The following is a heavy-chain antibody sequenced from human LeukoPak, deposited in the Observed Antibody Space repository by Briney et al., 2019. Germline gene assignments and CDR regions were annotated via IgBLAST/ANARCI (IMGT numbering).Heavy chain of an antibody. J-gene: IGHJ5*02. V-gene: IGHV3-23*01. CDR2: ISASGGST. D-gene: IGHD2-2*01. CDR3: AKVGDGHCSTTSCYGWFDP. CDR1: GFTFSNYA. Sequence: GGSLRLSCAASGFTFSNYAMSWVRQAPGKGLEWVSAISASGGSTYYADSVKGRFTISRDNSKNTLYVEMNSLRAEDTAVYYCAKVGDGHCSTTSCYGWFDPWGQGTQVTVSS.